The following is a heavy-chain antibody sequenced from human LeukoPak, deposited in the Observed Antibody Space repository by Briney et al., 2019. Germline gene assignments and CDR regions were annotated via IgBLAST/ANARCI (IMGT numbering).Heavy chain of an antibody. CDR3: ARGINSGWYYWYFQH. J-gene: IGHJ1*01. CDR1: GGSISNTSYY. CDR2: IYYSGTT. Sequence: PSETLSLTCTVSGGSISNTSYYWGWIRQPPGKGLEWIGSIYYSGTTYYNPSLKSRVTISVDTSKNQFSLKLSSVTAADTAFYYCARGINSGWYYWYFQHWGQGTLVTVSS. D-gene: IGHD6-19*01. V-gene: IGHV4-39*07.